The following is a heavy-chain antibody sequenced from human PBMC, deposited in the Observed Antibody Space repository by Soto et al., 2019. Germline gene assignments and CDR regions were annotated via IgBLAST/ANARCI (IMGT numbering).Heavy chain of an antibody. J-gene: IGHJ4*02. D-gene: IGHD5-12*01. CDR2: LSGRGGST. CDR3: AKYSGYDFYGQELDY. CDR1: GFTFSSYA. V-gene: IGHV3-23*01. Sequence: EVQLLESGGGLVQPGGSLRLSCAASGFTFSSYAMSWVRQAPGKGLEWVSALSGRGGSTYYADSVKGRFTISRDNSKNTLYLQMNSLRAEDTAVYYCAKYSGYDFYGQELDYWGQGTLVTVSS.